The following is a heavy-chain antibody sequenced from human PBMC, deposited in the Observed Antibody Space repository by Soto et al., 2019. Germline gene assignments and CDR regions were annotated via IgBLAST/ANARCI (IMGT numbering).Heavy chain of an antibody. CDR1: GCTFTSYY. Sequence: ASVKVSCKASGCTFTSYYMHWVRQAPGQGLEWMGIINPSRGSTSYAQKFQGRVTMTRDTSTSTVYMELSSLRSEDTAVYYCASSGYDFWSGYSAFDYWGQGTLVTVSS. CDR2: INPSRGST. D-gene: IGHD3-3*01. J-gene: IGHJ4*02. CDR3: ASSGYDFWSGYSAFDY. V-gene: IGHV1-46*01.